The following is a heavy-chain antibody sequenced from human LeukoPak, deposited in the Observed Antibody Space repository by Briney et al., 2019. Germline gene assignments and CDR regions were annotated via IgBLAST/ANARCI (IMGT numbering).Heavy chain of an antibody. Sequence: GVLRLSCAASGFTFSRYEMNWVRQAPGKGLEWVSYISSSGSTIYYADSVKGQFAISRDNAKTSLSLQMDSLRAEDTAVYYCARWTEGFVDGFDIWGQGTMVTVSS. D-gene: IGHD3/OR15-3a*01. CDR3: ARWTEGFVDGFDI. V-gene: IGHV3-48*03. CDR2: ISSSGSTI. J-gene: IGHJ3*02. CDR1: GFTFSRYE.